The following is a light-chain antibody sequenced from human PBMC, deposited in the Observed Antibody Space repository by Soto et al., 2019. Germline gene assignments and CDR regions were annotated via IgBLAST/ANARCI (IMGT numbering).Light chain of an antibody. Sequence: EIVLTQSPATLSVSPGEGATLSCRASQSVRSLLAWYQQKPGQAPRLLIYRASTRAAGLPDRFSGSGSETDFTLTISSLQSEDFAVYYCQQYGSSPWTFGQGTKVDIK. J-gene: IGKJ1*01. CDR3: QQYGSSPWT. V-gene: IGKV3D-15*02. CDR1: QSVRSL. CDR2: RAS.